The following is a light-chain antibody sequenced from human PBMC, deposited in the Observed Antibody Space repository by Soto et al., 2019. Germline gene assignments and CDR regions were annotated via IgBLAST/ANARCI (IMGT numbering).Light chain of an antibody. CDR2: PAS. CDR3: QQYNNWPLT. CDR1: QSIGTN. J-gene: IGKJ1*01. V-gene: IGKV3-15*01. Sequence: EIVMTQSPATLSLSPGERASLSCRASQSIGTNLAWYQQKPGQAPRLLIYPASTRATGIPARFSGSGSGTEFTLTISSLQSEDFAVYWCQQYNNWPLTFGKGTKVEIK.